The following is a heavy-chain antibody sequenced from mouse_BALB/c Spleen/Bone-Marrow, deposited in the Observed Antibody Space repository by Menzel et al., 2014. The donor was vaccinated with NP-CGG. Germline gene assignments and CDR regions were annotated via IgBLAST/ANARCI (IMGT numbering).Heavy chain of an antibody. D-gene: IGHD2-14*01. J-gene: IGHJ3*01. Sequence: EVKLVESGGGLVQPGGSRKLSCAASGFTFSSFEMHWVRQAPEKGLEWVAYITSGSNTIYYADTVKGRFTISRDNPKNTLFPQMTSLGSEDTAMYYCARSRYDEGWFAYWGQGTLVTVSA. CDR3: ARSRYDEGWFAY. CDR1: GFTFSSFE. V-gene: IGHV5-17*02. CDR2: ITSGSNTI.